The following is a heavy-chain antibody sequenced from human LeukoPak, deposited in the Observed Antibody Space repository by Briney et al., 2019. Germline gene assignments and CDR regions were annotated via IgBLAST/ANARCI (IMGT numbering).Heavy chain of an antibody. D-gene: IGHD6-13*01. CDR3: TTEFTAGTQFFDY. V-gene: IGHV3-15*01. Sequence: PGGSLRLSCAASGFTFSNAWMSWVRQAPGKGLEWVGRIKSKTDGGTTDYAAPVKGRFTISRDDSKNTLYLQMNSLKTEDTAVYYCTTEFTAGTQFFDYWGQGTLVTVSS. J-gene: IGHJ4*02. CDR1: GFTFSNAW. CDR2: IKSKTDGGTT.